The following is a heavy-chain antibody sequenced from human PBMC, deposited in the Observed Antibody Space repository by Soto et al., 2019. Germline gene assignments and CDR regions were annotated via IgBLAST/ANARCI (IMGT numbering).Heavy chain of an antibody. CDR3: ARDRLRAGAGTRGFLDS. V-gene: IGHV3-30*03. D-gene: IGHD6-19*01. CDR1: GYIFSDYG. CDR2: ISYDGNNR. J-gene: IGHJ4*02. Sequence: QVQLVESGGGMVQPGMSLRLSCAASGYIFSDYGMHWVRQAPGKGLEWVALISYDGNNRHYAESVKGRFTISRDNSKNTLYVQMNSLRAEDTAMYYCARDRLRAGAGTRGFLDSWGQGALVTVSS.